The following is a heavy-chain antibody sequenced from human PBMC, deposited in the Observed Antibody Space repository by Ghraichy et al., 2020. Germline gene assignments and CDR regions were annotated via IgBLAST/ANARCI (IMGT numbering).Heavy chain of an antibody. CDR2: INHSGST. D-gene: IGHD5-18*01. CDR1: GGSFSGYY. Sequence: SETLSLTCAVYGGSFSGYYWSWIRQPPGKGLEWIGEINHSGSTNYNPSLKSRVTISVDTSKNQFSLKLSSVTAADTAVYYCARAGYSHGLFDYWGQGTLVTVSS. V-gene: IGHV4-34*01. CDR3: ARAGYSHGLFDY. J-gene: IGHJ4*02.